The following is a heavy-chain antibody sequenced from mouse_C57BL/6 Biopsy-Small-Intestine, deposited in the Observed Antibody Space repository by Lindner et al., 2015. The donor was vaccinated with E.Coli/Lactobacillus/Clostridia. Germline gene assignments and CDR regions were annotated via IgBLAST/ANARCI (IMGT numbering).Heavy chain of an antibody. CDR1: GHSITSDY. Sequence: VQLQESGPGLAKPSQTLSLTCSVTGHSITSDYWNWIRKFPGNKFEYMGFIGYSGNTYYNPSLKSRISITRDTSKNQYYLQLNSVTAEDTATYYCARHAVGPYRFFDVWGTGTTVTVSS. J-gene: IGHJ1*03. D-gene: IGHD1-1*01. CDR2: IGYSGNT. V-gene: IGHV3-8*01. CDR3: ARHAVGPYRFFDV.